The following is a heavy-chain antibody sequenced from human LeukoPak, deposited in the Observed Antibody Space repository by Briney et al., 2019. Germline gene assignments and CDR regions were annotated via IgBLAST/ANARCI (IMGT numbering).Heavy chain of an antibody. CDR3: AKESDYDPRYYFDY. J-gene: IGHJ4*02. CDR2: ISGSGGST. Sequence: GGSLRLSCATSGFTFSSYAMSWVRQAPGKGLEWVSAISGSGGSTYYADPVKGRFTISRDNSKNTLYLQMNSLRAEDTAVYYCAKESDYDPRYYFDYWGQGTLVTVSS. D-gene: IGHD3-16*01. V-gene: IGHV3-23*01. CDR1: GFTFSSYA.